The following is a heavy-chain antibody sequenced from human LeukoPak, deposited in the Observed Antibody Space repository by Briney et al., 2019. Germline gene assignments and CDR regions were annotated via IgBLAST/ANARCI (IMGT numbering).Heavy chain of an antibody. V-gene: IGHV1-69*06. CDR3: ARDQVLTGAFDI. CDR2: IIPIFGTA. D-gene: IGHD4/OR15-4a*01. J-gene: IGHJ3*02. Sequence: GASVKVSCKASGGTFSSYAISWVRQAPGQGLEWMGGIIPIFGTANYAQKFQGRVTITADKSTSTAYMELSSLRSEDTAVYYCARDQVLTGAFDIWGQGTMVTVSS. CDR1: GGTFSSYA.